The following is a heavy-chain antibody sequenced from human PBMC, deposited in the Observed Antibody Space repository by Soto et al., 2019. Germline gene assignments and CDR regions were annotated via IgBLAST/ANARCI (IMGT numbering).Heavy chain of an antibody. CDR2: ISDSGGGT. D-gene: IGHD3-16*01. CDR3: AKGDYIFDY. CDR1: GFTVSTNA. Sequence: ALRLSCAASGFTVSTNAMSWVRQAPGKGLEWVSVISDSGGGTYYADSVKGRFTIYRDNSKNTLYLQMNSLRAEDTAVYYCAKGDYIFDYWGQGTLVTVSS. V-gene: IGHV3-23*01. J-gene: IGHJ4*02.